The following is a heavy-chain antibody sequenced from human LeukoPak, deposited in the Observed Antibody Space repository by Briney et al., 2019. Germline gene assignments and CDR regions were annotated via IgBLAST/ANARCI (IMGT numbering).Heavy chain of an antibody. CDR3: ARVKVRGVYSNWFDP. Sequence: PSETLSLTCTVSGGSISSSSDYWGWIRQPPGRGLEWSGSIYYSGSTYYNPSLKSRVTISVDTSKNQFSLKLSSVTAADTAVYYCARVKVRGVYSNWFDPWGQGTLVTVSS. CDR2: IYYSGST. CDR1: GGSISSSSDY. J-gene: IGHJ5*02. V-gene: IGHV4-39*07. D-gene: IGHD3-10*01.